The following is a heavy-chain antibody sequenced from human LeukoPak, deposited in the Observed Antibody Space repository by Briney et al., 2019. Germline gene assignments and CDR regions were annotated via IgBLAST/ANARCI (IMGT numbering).Heavy chain of an antibody. D-gene: IGHD3-10*01. CDR1: GFTFSSYA. Sequence: GGSLRLSCAASGFTFSSYAMSWVRQAPGKGLEWVSAISGSGGSTYYADSVKGRFTISRDNSKNTLYLQMNSLRAEDTAVYYCARQLWFGELLVGDYWGQGTLVTVSS. CDR3: ARQLWFGELLVGDY. J-gene: IGHJ4*02. V-gene: IGHV3-23*01. CDR2: ISGSGGST.